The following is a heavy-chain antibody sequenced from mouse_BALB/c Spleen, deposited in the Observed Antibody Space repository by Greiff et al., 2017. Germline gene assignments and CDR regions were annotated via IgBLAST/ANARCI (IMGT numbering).Heavy chain of an antibody. CDR3: ARLGYGNLYYFDY. CDR1: GFTFSSYA. CDR2: ISSGGGST. V-gene: IGHV5-12-1*01. Sequence: EVKLVESGGGLVKPGGSLKLSCAASGFTFSSYAMSWVRQTPEKRLEWVAYISSGGGSTYYPDTVKGRFTISRDNAKNTLYLQMSSLKSEDTAMYYCARLGYGNLYYFDYWGQGTTLTVSS. J-gene: IGHJ2*01. D-gene: IGHD2-1*01.